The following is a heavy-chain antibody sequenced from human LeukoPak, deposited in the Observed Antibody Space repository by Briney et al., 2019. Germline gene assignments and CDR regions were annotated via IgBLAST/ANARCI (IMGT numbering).Heavy chain of an antibody. CDR2: INWYGGSP. Sequence: AGPLRLSCAPSAFTFVDYGMSWVRHAPGKELGWASGINWYGGSPDYADSVKGRFTISRDNAKNSLYLQMNSLRAEDTALYYCARGDYGGNSDHDAFDIWGQGTMVTVSS. CDR3: ARGDYGGNSDHDAFDI. D-gene: IGHD4-23*01. CDR1: AFTFVDYG. J-gene: IGHJ3*02. V-gene: IGHV3-20*04.